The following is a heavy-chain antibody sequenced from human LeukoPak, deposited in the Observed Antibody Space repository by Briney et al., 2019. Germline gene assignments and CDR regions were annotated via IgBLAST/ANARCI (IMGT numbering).Heavy chain of an antibody. CDR3: VLTWSGGLRSYYYGMDV. CDR2: ISSNGGST. V-gene: IGHV3-64D*06. CDR1: GFTFSSYA. D-gene: IGHD3-3*01. J-gene: IGHJ6*02. Sequence: PGGSLRLSCSASGFTFSSYAMHWVRQAPGKGLEYVSAISSNGGSTYYADSVKGRFTISRDNSKNTLYLQMSSLRAEDTAVYYCVLTWSGGLRSYYYGMDVWGQGTTVTVSS.